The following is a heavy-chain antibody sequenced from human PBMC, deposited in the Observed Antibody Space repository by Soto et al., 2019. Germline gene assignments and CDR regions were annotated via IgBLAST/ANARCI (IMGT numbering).Heavy chain of an antibody. J-gene: IGHJ6*02. CDR1: GYTFTSYG. Sequence: QVQLVQSGAEVKKPGASVRVSCEASGYTFTSYGISWVRQAPGQGLEWMGWISVYSGSTNYAQKLQGRVTMTTDRSTRAAYMELSSLRSDDTAVYSCARDSWGLAVPDYHYYAMDVWGQGTTVTV. V-gene: IGHV1-18*04. D-gene: IGHD6-19*01. CDR2: ISVYSGST. CDR3: ARDSWGLAVPDYHYYAMDV.